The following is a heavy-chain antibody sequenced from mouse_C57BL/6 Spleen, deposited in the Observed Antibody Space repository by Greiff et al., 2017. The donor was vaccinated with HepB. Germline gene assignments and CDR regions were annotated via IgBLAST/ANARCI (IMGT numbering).Heavy chain of an antibody. Sequence: EVHLVESGGGLVKPGGSLKLSCAASGFTFSDYGMHWVRPAPEKGLEWVAYISSGSSTIYYADTVKGRFTISRDNAKNTLFLQMTSLRSEDTAMYYCARPRGTMKPHWIAYWGQGTLVTVSA. CDR2: ISSGSSTI. J-gene: IGHJ3*01. CDR1: GFTFSDYG. CDR3: ARPRGTMKPHWIAY. V-gene: IGHV5-17*01. D-gene: IGHD2-4*01.